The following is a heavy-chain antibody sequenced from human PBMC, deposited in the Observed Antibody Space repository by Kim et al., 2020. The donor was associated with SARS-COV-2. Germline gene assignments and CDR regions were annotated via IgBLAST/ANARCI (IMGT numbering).Heavy chain of an antibody. CDR3: ARHARVTMIVVVTPGAFDI. D-gene: IGHD3-22*01. CDR2: IYYSGST. V-gene: IGHV4-59*08. CDR1: GGSISSYY. Sequence: SETLSLTCTVSGGSISSYYWSWIRQPPGKGLEWIGYIYYSGSTNYNPSLKSRVTISVDTSKNQFSLKLSSVTAADTAVYYCARHARVTMIVVVTPGAFDIRGQGTMVTVSS. J-gene: IGHJ3*02.